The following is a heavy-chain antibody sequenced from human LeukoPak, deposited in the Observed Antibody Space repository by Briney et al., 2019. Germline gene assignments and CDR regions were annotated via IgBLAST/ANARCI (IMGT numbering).Heavy chain of an antibody. Sequence: SETLSLTCTVSGGSISSSSYYWGWIRQPPGKGLEWIGRIYTSGSTNYNPSLKSRVTMSVDTSKNQFSLKLSSVTAADTAVYYCARSGYSSGWYMDYWGQGTLVTVSS. V-gene: IGHV4-39*07. J-gene: IGHJ4*02. D-gene: IGHD6-19*01. CDR3: ARSGYSSGWYMDY. CDR1: GGSISSSSYY. CDR2: IYTSGST.